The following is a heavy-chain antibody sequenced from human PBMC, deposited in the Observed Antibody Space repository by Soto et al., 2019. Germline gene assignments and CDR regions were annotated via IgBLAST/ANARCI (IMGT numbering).Heavy chain of an antibody. D-gene: IGHD3-3*01. Sequence: SETLSLTCTVSGGSISSYYWSWIRQPPGKGLEWIGYIYYSGSTNYNPSLKSRVTISVDTSKNQFSLKLSSVTAADTAVYYCARVSVARMSGYYYDYWGQGTLVTVSS. CDR2: IYYSGST. CDR1: GGSISSYY. CDR3: ARVSVARMSGYYYDY. V-gene: IGHV4-59*01. J-gene: IGHJ4*02.